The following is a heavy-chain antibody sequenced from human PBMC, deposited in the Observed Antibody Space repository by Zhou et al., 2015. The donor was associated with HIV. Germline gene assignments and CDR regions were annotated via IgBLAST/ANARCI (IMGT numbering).Heavy chain of an antibody. Sequence: QVQLVQSGAEVKKPGASVKVSCKASGYTFTSYDINWVRQATGQGLEWMGWMNPNSGNTGYAQNFQGRVTMTRNTSISTAYMELSSLRSEDTAVYFCARDRGGAARPDWRYFDLWGHGTLVTVSS. V-gene: IGHV1-8*01. D-gene: IGHD6-6*01. CDR2: MNPNSGNT. CDR3: ARDRGGAARPDWRYFDL. J-gene: IGHJ2*01. CDR1: GYTFTSYD.